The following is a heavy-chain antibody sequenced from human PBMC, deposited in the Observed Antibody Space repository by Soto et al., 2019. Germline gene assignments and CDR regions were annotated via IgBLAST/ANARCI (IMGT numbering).Heavy chain of an antibody. CDR2: TSYDGNNK. CDR3: AKGGGSARHFDY. V-gene: IGHV3-30*04. Sequence: GGSLRLSCAASGFTFSGSAMHWVRQASGKGLEWVASTSYDGNNKYYADSLKGRFTISRDNSKKMVYLQMTSLGPEDTAVYYCAKGGGSARHFDYWGQGALVTVSS. D-gene: IGHD1-26*01. J-gene: IGHJ4*02. CDR1: GFTFSGSA.